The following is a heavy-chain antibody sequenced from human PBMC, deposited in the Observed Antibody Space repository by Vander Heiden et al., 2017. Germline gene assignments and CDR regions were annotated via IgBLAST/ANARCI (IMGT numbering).Heavy chain of an antibody. V-gene: IGHV4-34*01. Sequence: QVQLQPWGAGLLKPSETLSLTFAVHGGSSSGYYWSWIRQPPGKGLEWIGEINHSGSTNYNPSLKSRVTIAVDTSKSQFSLKLSSVTAADTAVYYCARVRRGGTYYFDYWGQRTLVTVSS. CDR3: ARVRRGGTYYFDY. J-gene: IGHJ4*02. CDR1: GGSSSGYY. D-gene: IGHD3-10*01. CDR2: INHSGST.